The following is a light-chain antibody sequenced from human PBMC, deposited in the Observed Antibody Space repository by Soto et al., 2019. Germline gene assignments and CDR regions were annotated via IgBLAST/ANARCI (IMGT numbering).Light chain of an antibody. V-gene: IGLV2-8*01. CDR3: SSYAGRNNLV. CDR1: GSDVGGYRY. CDR2: EVN. Sequence: QSALTQPPSASGSPGQSVTISCTGTGSDVGGYRYVSWYQRHPCKAPKLMIYEVNKRPSGVPDRFSGSKSGNTASLTVSGLRAEGEADYYCSSYAGRNNLVFGGGTQLTVL. J-gene: IGLJ2*01.